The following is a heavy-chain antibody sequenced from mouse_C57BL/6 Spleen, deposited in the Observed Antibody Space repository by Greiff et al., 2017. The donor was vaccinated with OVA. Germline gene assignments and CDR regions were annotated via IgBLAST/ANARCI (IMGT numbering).Heavy chain of an antibody. CDR2: IDPETGGT. D-gene: IGHD1-1*01. CDR1: GYTFTDYE. Sequence: QVQLQQSGAELVRPGASVTLSCKASGYTFTDYEMHWVKQTPVHGLEWIGAIDPETGGTAYNQKFKGKAILTADKSSSTAYMELRSLTSEDSAVDYCKRRDYGGYFDVWGTGTTVTVSS. J-gene: IGHJ1*03. CDR3: KRRDYGGYFDV. V-gene: IGHV1-15*01.